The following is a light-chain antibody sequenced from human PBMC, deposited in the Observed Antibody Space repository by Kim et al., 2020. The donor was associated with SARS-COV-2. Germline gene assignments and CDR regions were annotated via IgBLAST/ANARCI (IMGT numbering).Light chain of an antibody. V-gene: IGLV4-69*01. Sequence: ASVKLTGTRSSGHSSYAIAWHQQQPEKGPRYLMKLNSDGSHSKGDGIPDRFSGSSSGAERYLTISRLQSEDEADYYCQTWGTGIVVFGGGTQLTVL. CDR3: QTWGTGIVV. CDR2: LNSDGSH. J-gene: IGLJ2*01. CDR1: SGHSSYA.